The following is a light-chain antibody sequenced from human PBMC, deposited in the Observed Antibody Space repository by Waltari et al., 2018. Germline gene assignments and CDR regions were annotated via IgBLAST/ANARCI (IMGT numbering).Light chain of an antibody. CDR3: QHHVRLPAT. J-gene: IGKJ1*01. V-gene: IGKV3-20*01. CDR1: QSVNTY. Sequence: IVLTQSPGTLSLSPGERATLSCRASQSVNTYLAWYQQKPGQAPSLLIYGAYTRAAGIPDRFSGSGSGTDFSLTISRLEAEDFAVYYCQHHVRLPATFGQGTKVEIK. CDR2: GAY.